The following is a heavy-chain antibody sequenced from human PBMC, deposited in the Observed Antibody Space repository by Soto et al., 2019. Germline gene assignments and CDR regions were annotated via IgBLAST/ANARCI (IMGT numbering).Heavy chain of an antibody. CDR1: GYSFSSYG. CDR2: NSPSTHET. Sequence: ASVKVSCKASGYSFSSYGITWVRQAPGQGLEWMGWNSPSTHETNYAQKFQGRVTVTTDTSTSTAYMELRSLRSDDTAVYYCARGHRVYAPFDPWGQGTLVTVSS. V-gene: IGHV1-18*01. J-gene: IGHJ5*02. D-gene: IGHD2-8*01. CDR3: ARGHRVYAPFDP.